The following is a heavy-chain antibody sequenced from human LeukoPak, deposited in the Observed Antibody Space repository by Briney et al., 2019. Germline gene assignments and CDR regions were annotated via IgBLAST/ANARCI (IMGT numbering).Heavy chain of an antibody. D-gene: IGHD3-22*01. CDR3: AKDRVDYYDRGAFQH. Sequence: GASVKVSCKASGYTFTGYYMHWVRQAPGQGLEWMGWINPNSGDANYAQKFQGRVTMTRDTSISTAYMELSRLRSDDTAVFYCAKDRVDYYDRGAFQHWGQGTLVTVSS. CDR1: GYTFTGYY. CDR2: INPNSGDA. V-gene: IGHV1-2*02. J-gene: IGHJ1*01.